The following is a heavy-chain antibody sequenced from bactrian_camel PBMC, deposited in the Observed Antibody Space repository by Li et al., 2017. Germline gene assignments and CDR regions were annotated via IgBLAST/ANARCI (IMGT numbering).Heavy chain of an antibody. V-gene: IGHV3-2*01. Sequence: HVQLVESGGGLVQAGGSLRLSCAASGFIFSSAFMSWVRQAPGKGLEWVSSINGNSRNTHYADSVKGRFTFSRDNAKNTVYLQMNSLKPEDTAMYYCAAAFGGGLRCADEYNYWGQGTQVTVS. CDR1: GFIFSSAF. D-gene: IGHD7*01. J-gene: IGHJ4*01. CDR2: INGNSRNT. CDR3: AAAFGGGLRCADEYNY.